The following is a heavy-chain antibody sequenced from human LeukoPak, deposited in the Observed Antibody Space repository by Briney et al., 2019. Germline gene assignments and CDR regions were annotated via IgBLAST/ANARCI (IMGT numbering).Heavy chain of an antibody. D-gene: IGHD6-19*01. CDR1: GGSISSGSYY. V-gene: IGHV4-61*02. Sequence: SQTLSLTCTVSGGSISSGSYYWSWIRQPAGKGLEWIGRIYTSGSTNYNPSLKSRVTISVDTSKNQFSLKLSSVTAADTAVYYCARDPWGIAVAGYFDYWGQGTLVTDSS. CDR3: ARDPWGIAVAGYFDY. CDR2: IYTSGST. J-gene: IGHJ4*02.